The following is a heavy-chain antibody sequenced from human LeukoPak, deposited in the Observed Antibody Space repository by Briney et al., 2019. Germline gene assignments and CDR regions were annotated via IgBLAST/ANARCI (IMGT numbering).Heavy chain of an antibody. Sequence: PGGSLRLSCTASGFTFSDYYMTWVRQAPGKGLEWVSAITHTGGSTYYAGSVRGRFTISRDNSKNTLYMQMNSLRAEDTAVYYCAKLIPAVDCSVTSCYGFDYWGQGSLVTVSS. CDR2: ITHTGGST. V-gene: IGHV3-23*01. CDR3: AKLIPAVDCSVTSCYGFDY. J-gene: IGHJ4*02. CDR1: GFTFSDYY. D-gene: IGHD2-2*01.